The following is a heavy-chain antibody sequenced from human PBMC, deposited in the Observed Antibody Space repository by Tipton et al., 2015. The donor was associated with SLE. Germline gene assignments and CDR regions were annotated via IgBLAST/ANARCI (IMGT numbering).Heavy chain of an antibody. Sequence: VQLVQSGAEVKKPGASVKVSCRASGYTFTSYDINWVRQATGQGLEWMGWMNPNSGNTGYAQKFQGRVTMTRNTSISTAYMELSSLRSEDTAVYYCARHWAVAAAGPPGYWGQGPLVTVSS. CDR1: GYTFTSYD. J-gene: IGHJ4*02. CDR2: MNPNSGNT. V-gene: IGHV1-8*01. D-gene: IGHD6-13*01. CDR3: ARHWAVAAAGPPGY.